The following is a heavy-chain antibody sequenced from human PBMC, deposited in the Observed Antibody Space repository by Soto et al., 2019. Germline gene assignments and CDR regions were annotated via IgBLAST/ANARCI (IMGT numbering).Heavy chain of an antibody. D-gene: IGHD4-17*01. CDR2: ISYDGSNK. Sequence: PGGSLRLSCAASGFTFSSYAMHWVRQAPGKGLEWVAVISYDGSNKYYADSVKGRFTISRDNSKNTLYLQMNSLRAEDTAVYYCAREGLYGDYPYYFDYWGQGTLVTVSS. V-gene: IGHV3-30-3*01. CDR1: GFTFSSYA. J-gene: IGHJ4*02. CDR3: AREGLYGDYPYYFDY.